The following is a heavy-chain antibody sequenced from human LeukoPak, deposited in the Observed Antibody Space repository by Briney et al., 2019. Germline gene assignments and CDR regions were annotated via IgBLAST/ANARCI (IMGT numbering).Heavy chain of an antibody. CDR1: GYTFTGYY. J-gene: IGHJ5*02. Sequence: ASVKVSCKASGYTFTGYYMHWVRQAPGQGLEWMGWINPNSGGTNYAQKFQGRVTMTRGTSISTAYMELSRLRSDDTAVYYCARSLQWLVQFDPWGQGTLVTVSS. CDR2: INPNSGGT. V-gene: IGHV1-2*02. D-gene: IGHD6-19*01. CDR3: ARSLQWLVQFDP.